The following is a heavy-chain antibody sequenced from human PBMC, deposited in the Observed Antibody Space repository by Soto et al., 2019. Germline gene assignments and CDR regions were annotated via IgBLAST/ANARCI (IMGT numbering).Heavy chain of an antibody. CDR1: GFTFSSYS. D-gene: IGHD2-8*02. J-gene: IGHJ4*02. CDR2: VNNNGSYM. V-gene: IGHV3-21*05. CDR3: VRDPAAIGRYCTGGDCLPLF. Sequence: PGGSLRLSCAASGFTFSSYSMNWVRQAPGKGLEWVAYVNNNGSYMCYVDSAMGRFTISRDNAKELLFLQMNSLRVDDTAVYYCVRDPAAIGRYCTGGDCLPLFGGQGTLVTVSS.